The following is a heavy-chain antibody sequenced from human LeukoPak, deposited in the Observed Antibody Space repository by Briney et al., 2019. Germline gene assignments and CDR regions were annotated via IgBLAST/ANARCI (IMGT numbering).Heavy chain of an antibody. V-gene: IGHV3-7*05. D-gene: IGHD6-13*01. CDR3: ARGHSSNWDPHYDY. Sequence: PGGSLKLSCAASGFTFSSYWMTWVRRAQGKGLEWVANIKQDGSEKYYVDSVKGRFTISRDNAKNSLYLQMNSLTAEDTAVYYCARGHSSNWDPHYDYWGQGTLVTVSS. CDR2: IKQDGSEK. J-gene: IGHJ4*02. CDR1: GFTFSSYW.